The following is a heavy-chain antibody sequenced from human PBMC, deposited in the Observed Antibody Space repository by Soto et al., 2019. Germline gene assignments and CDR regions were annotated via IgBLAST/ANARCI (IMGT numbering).Heavy chain of an antibody. CDR2: INPNSDGT. CDR3: ARDGGGYYYYYRDV. Sequence: VASVKVSCKASGYTFTGYYMHWVRQAPGQGLEWKGWINPNSDGTNYAQKFQGWVTMTRTTSISTAYKEPSRLRSDDTAVYYCARDGGGYYYYYRDVWGKGTTVTVSS. D-gene: IGHD1-26*01. CDR1: GYTFTGYY. V-gene: IGHV1-2*04. J-gene: IGHJ6*03.